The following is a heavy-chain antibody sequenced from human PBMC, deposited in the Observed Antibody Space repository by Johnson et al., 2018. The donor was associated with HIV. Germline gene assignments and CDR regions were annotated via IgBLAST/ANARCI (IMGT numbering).Heavy chain of an antibody. CDR2: IKQDGREN. Sequence: VQLVESGGGLVQPGGSLRLSCAASGFTFSSYAMTWVRQAPGKGLEWVANIKQDGRENYYVDSVKGRFTISRDNAKNSLYLQMNSLRAEDTAVYYCARDRWYSSSSGGVDDAFDIWGQGTMVTVSS. V-gene: IGHV3-7*01. J-gene: IGHJ3*02. CDR1: GFTFSSYA. D-gene: IGHD6-6*01. CDR3: ARDRWYSSSSGGVDDAFDI.